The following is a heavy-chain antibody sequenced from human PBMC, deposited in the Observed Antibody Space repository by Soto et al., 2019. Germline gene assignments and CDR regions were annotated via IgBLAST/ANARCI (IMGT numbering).Heavy chain of an antibody. CDR3: AKDAVYNDGLWLMDS. CDR2: VTGSGGQI. Sequence: GGSLRLSCAASGFTFSTYGMTWVRQAPGKGLECVSGVTGSGGQIHYADSVKGRFTISKDNSKNTLYLQMSSLREEDTALYYCAKDAVYNDGLWLMDSWGQGTLVTVSS. CDR1: GFTFSTYG. V-gene: IGHV3-23*01. J-gene: IGHJ5*02. D-gene: IGHD2-21*01.